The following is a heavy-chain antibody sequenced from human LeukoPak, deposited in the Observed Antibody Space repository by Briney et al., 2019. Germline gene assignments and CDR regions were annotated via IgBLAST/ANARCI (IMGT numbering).Heavy chain of an antibody. V-gene: IGHV4-59*01. D-gene: IGHD1-26*01. J-gene: IGHJ5*02. CDR2: IYYSGST. CDR3: ARGGIVAPNWFDP. Sequence: PSETLSLTCTVSGSSISSYYWSWIRQPPGKGLEWIGYIYYSGSTNYNPSLKSRVTISVDTSKNQFSLKLSSVTAADTAVYYCARGGIVAPNWFDPWGQGTLVTVSS. CDR1: GSSISSYY.